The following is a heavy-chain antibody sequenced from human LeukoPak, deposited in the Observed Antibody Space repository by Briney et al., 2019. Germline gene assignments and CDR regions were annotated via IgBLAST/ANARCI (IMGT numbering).Heavy chain of an antibody. J-gene: IGHJ4*02. Sequence: GALRLSCAASGFTFSSYAMSWVRQAPGKGLEWVSAISGSGGSTYYADSVKGRFTISRDNSKNTRYLQMNSLRAEDTAVYYCAKVSTGGTYHFDYWGQGTLVTVSS. CDR3: AKVSTGGTYHFDY. CDR1: GFTFSSYA. CDR2: ISGSGGST. V-gene: IGHV3-23*01. D-gene: IGHD3-9*01.